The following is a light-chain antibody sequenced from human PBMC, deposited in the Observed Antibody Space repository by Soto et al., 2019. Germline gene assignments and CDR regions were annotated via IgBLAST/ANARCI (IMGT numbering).Light chain of an antibody. CDR2: AAS. V-gene: IGKV1-39*01. J-gene: IGKJ5*01. CDR3: QQSYSTPHT. CDR1: EDISTW. Sequence: GDRVTITCRSSEDISTWLAWYQQKPGKAPKLLIYAASSLQSGVPSRFSGSGSGTDFTLTISSLQPEDFATYYCQQSYSTPHTFGQGTRLEIK.